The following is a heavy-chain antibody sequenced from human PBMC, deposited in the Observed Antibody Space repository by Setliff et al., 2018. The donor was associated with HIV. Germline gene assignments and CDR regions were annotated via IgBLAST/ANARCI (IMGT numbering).Heavy chain of an antibody. CDR3: ATDAYHDFLTGPTPGAFDI. CDR1: GYTFSGYY. V-gene: IGHV1-46*01. J-gene: IGHJ3*02. D-gene: IGHD3-9*01. Sequence: ASVKVSCKASGYTFSGYYMHWVRQAPGQGLEWMGWITAGDASTKYAQRFQDRVTLTTDTSTSTTYMELRSLRSDDTAVYYCATDAYHDFLTGPTPGAFDIWGQGTVVTVSS. CDR2: ITAGDAST.